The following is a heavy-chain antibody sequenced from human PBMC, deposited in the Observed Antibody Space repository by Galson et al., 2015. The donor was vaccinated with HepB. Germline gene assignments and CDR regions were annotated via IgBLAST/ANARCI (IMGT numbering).Heavy chain of an antibody. CDR2: ISYDGSNK. D-gene: IGHD3-16*01. Sequence: LRLSCAASGFTFSSYAMHWVRQAPGKGLEWVAVISYDGSNKYYADSVKGRFTISRDNSKNTLYLQMNSLRAEDTAVHYCASFLRHWGQGTLVTVSS. V-gene: IGHV3-30*04. CDR1: GFTFSSYA. J-gene: IGHJ1*01. CDR3: ASFLRH.